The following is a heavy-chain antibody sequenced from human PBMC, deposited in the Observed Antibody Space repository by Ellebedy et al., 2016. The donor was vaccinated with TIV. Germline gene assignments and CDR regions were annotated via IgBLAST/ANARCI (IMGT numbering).Heavy chain of an antibody. D-gene: IGHD2-21*01. CDR2: IYYSGST. J-gene: IGHJ4*02. CDR3: ARLAYCGGDCYSWGDHFDY. V-gene: IGHV4-39*01. Sequence: GSLRLSXTVSGGSISSSSYYWGWIRQPPGKGLEWIGSIYYSGSTYYNPSLKSRVTISVDTSKNQFSLKLSSVTAADTAVYYCARLAYCGGDCYSWGDHFDYWGQGTLVTVSS. CDR1: GGSISSSSYY.